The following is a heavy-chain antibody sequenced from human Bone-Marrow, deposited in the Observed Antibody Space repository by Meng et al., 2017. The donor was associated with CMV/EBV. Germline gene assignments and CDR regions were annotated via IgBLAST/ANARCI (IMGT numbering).Heavy chain of an antibody. CDR2: INPNSGGT. D-gene: IGHD3-3*01. V-gene: IGHV1-2*02. J-gene: IGHJ6*01. Sequence: ASVKVSCKASGYTFTGYYMHWVRQAPGQGLEWMGWINPNSGGTNYAQKFQGRVTMTRDTSISTAYMELSRLRSDDTAVYYCARGPRDYYDFWSGYSNPYYYYYGMDVWGQGTTVTGSS. CDR1: GYTFTGYY. CDR3: ARGPRDYYDFWSGYSNPYYYYYGMDV.